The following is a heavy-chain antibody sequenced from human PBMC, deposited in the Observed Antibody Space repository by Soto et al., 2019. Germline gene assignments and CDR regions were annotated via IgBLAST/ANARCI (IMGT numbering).Heavy chain of an antibody. V-gene: IGHV3-33*01. CDR3: ARDDDRNDNAFDI. CDR2: IWNDGSKT. CDR1: GFTFSNYG. J-gene: IGHJ3*02. Sequence: QVQLVESGGGVVQPGTSLRLSCAASGFTFSNYGMHWVRQAPGKGLEWVAVIWNDGSKTVHADSVKGRLTISRDNSGNTLYLQMNNLRAEDTALYYCARDDDRNDNAFDIWGQGTMVTVSS. D-gene: IGHD1-1*01.